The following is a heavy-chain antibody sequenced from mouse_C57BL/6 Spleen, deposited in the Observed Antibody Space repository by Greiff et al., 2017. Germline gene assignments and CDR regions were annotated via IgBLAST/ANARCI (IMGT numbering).Heavy chain of an antibody. Sequence: EVKLMESGEGLVKPGGSLKLSCAASGFTFSSYAMSWVRQTPEKRLEWVAYISSGGDYIYYADTVKGRFTISRDNARNTLYLQMSSLKSEDTAMYYCTRALYDGYYVGYWGQGTTLTVSS. CDR2: ISSGGDYI. CDR3: TRALYDGYYVGY. CDR1: GFTFSSYA. J-gene: IGHJ2*01. V-gene: IGHV5-9-1*02. D-gene: IGHD2-3*01.